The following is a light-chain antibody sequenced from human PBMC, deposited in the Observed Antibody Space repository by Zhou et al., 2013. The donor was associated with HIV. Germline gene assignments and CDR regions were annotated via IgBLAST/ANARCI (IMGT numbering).Light chain of an antibody. J-gene: IGKJ4*01. CDR2: SAF. CDR3: QHTFTTPIT. CDR1: ESIRNS. Sequence: DVQLTQSPSSLSASVGDRITITCRASESIRNSLNWYQQRPGKAPKLLISSAFSLQSGVPSRFSGSGSGTDFTLTISSLQPEDFATYYCQHTFTTPITFGGGTRVEIK. V-gene: IGKV1-39*01.